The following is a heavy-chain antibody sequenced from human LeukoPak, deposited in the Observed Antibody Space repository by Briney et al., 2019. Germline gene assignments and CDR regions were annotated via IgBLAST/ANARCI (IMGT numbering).Heavy chain of an antibody. CDR1: GGSFSGYY. D-gene: IGHD3-10*01. Sequence: SETLSLTCAVYGGSFSGYYWSWIRQPPGKGLEWIGEINHSGSTNYNPSLKSRVTISVDTSKNQFSLKLSSVTAADTAVYYCARHVGAKTYYYGSGSHKIPFDYWGQGTLVTVSS. V-gene: IGHV4-34*01. CDR3: ARHVGAKTYYYGSGSHKIPFDY. J-gene: IGHJ4*02. CDR2: INHSGST.